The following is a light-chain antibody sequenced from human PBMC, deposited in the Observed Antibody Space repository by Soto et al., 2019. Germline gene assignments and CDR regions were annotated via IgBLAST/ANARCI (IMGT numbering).Light chain of an antibody. J-gene: IGKJ2*01. V-gene: IGKV4-1*01. CDR2: WAS. CDR3: QQYYTTPSYT. CDR1: QSVLYCSNNKNC. Sequence: DIVMTQSPDSLAVSLGERATINCKSSQSVLYCSNNKNCLAWYQQKPGQPPKLLIYWASTRESGVPDRFSGSGSGTDFTLTISSLQAEDVAVYYCQQYYTTPSYTFGQGTKLEIK.